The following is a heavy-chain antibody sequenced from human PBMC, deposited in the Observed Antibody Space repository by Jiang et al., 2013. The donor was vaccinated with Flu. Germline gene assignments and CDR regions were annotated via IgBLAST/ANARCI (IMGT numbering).Heavy chain of an antibody. CDR3: LREGHWGAFDI. V-gene: IGHV6-1*01. D-gene: IGHD7-27*01. J-gene: IGHJ3*02. CDR1: DDSVSSNSAA. CDR2: TYYRSKWFT. Sequence: SQTLSLTCAISDDSVSSNSAAWSWIRQSPSRGLEWLGRTYYRSKWFTDYSLSVKSRITINADTSKNQFSLHLNSVTPEDTALYYCLREGHWGAFDIWGQGTMVTVSS.